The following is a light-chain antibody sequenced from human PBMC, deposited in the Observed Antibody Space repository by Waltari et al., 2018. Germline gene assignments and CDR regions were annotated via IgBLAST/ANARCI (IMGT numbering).Light chain of an antibody. CDR3: TSYTSSFVL. CDR2: HDS. CDR1: SSDVGDFTY. J-gene: IGLJ2*01. V-gene: IGLV2-14*03. Sequence: QSALPQPASVSGSPGQSLSTSCTGTSSDVGDFTYVDWYQPHPGKAPQVMIWHDSNRPSGVSNRFSGSKSGNTASLTISGLQAEDEANYYCTSYTSSFVLFGGGTKVTVL.